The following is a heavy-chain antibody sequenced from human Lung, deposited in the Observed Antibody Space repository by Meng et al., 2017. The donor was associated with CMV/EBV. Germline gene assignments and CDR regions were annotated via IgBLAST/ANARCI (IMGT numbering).Heavy chain of an antibody. CDR3: AGDIKSGRVGFDY. Sequence: GGSLRLXCAASGFTFSEYFMAWIRQTPGKGLEWVSYISPTSTTVFYAESVRGRSTVSRDNAKNSLLLQMDSLRADDTAVYYCAGDIKSGRVGFDYWSQGTLXTSPQ. V-gene: IGHV3-11*04. CDR1: GFTFSEYF. J-gene: IGHJ4*02. CDR2: ISPTSTTV.